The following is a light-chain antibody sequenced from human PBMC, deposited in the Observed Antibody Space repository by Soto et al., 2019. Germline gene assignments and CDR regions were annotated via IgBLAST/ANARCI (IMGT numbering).Light chain of an antibody. J-gene: IGKJ1*01. V-gene: IGKV1-8*01. Sequence: AIRMTQSPSSFSASTGDRVTITCRASQGISSYLAWYQQKPEKAPELLIYAASTLQSGVPSRFSGSGSGTDFTLTISCLQSEDFATYYCQQYYSYPRTFGQGTKVEIK. CDR1: QGISSY. CDR2: AAS. CDR3: QQYYSYPRT.